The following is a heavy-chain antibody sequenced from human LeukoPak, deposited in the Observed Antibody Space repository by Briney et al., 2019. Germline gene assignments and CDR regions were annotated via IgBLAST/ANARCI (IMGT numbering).Heavy chain of an antibody. CDR1: GFTFYSYA. CDR3: AKEGQQVFYYYMDV. CDR2: ISGSGSST. J-gene: IGHJ6*03. Sequence: GGSLRLSCVASGFTFYSYAMSWVRQAPGKGLHWVSTISGSGSSTYYSDSVKGRFTISRDNSKNTLYLQMNSLRADDTAVYYCAKEGQQVFYYYMDVWGKGTTVTVSS. D-gene: IGHD6-13*01. V-gene: IGHV3-23*01.